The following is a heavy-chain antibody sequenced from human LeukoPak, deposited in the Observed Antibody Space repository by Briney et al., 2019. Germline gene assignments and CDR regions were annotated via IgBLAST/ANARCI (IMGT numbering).Heavy chain of an antibody. CDR3: AKDRWPKATVTNFDY. V-gene: IGHV3-30*18. CDR2: ISYDGSNK. CDR1: GFTFSSYG. J-gene: IGHJ4*02. D-gene: IGHD4-17*01. Sequence: GRSLRLSCAASGFTFSSYGMHWVRQAPGKGLEWVAVISYDGSNKYYADSVKGRFTISRDNSKNTLYLQMNSLRAEDTAVYYCAKDRWPKATVTNFDYWGQGTLVTVSS.